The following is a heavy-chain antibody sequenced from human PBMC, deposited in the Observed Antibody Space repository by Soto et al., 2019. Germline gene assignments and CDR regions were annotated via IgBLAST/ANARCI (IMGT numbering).Heavy chain of an antibody. J-gene: IGHJ5*02. CDR2: IIPIFGTA. Sequence: QVQLVQSGAEVKKSGSSVKVSCKASGGTFSSYAISWVRQAPGQGLEWMGGIIPIFGTANYAQKFQGRVTITADESTSTAYMELSSLRSEDTAVYYCARVGWNYVRGWFDPWGQGTLVTVSS. CDR1: GGTFSSYA. V-gene: IGHV1-69*01. D-gene: IGHD1-7*01. CDR3: ARVGWNYVRGWFDP.